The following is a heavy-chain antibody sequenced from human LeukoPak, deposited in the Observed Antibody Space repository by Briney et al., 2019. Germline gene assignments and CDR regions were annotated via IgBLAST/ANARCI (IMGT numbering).Heavy chain of an antibody. CDR1: GGSMTGYY. J-gene: IGHJ4*02. V-gene: IGHV4-4*07. Sequence: PSETLSLTCTVSGGSMTGYYWSWIRQPAGKGLDWIGRIYTSGDTNYNPSLKSRATMSVDTSKNQFSLKLTSVTAADTAVYYCARSISWYSYLDYWGQGTLVTVSS. CDR3: ARSISWYSYLDY. CDR2: IYTSGDT. D-gene: IGHD6-13*01.